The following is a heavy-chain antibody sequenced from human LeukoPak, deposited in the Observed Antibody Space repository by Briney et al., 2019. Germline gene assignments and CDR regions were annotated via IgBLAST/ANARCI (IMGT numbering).Heavy chain of an antibody. D-gene: IGHD2-21*02. Sequence: GASLRLSCAESGFTFDDYAMSWVRQTPGKGLEWVSGTNWDGGRTGYADSVKGRFTISRDNAKNSLYLQMNSLRVEDTAMYYCARDGLRRPPTPYCGGDCPLDYWGQGTLVSVSS. CDR1: GFTFDDYA. CDR3: ARDGLRRPPTPYCGGDCPLDY. CDR2: TNWDGGRT. V-gene: IGHV3-20*04. J-gene: IGHJ4*02.